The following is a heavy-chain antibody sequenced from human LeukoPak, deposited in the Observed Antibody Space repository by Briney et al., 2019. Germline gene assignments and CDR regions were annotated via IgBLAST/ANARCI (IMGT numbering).Heavy chain of an antibody. V-gene: IGHV3-23*01. CDR1: GFTFSNYA. CDR3: AKDPYYYDTSGYNGDY. Sequence: PGGSLRLSCAASGFTFSNYAVSWVRQAPGKGLEWVSSIRGSGGSTYYADSVKGRFTISRDNSKNTLFLQMNSLRAEDTAVYYCAKDPYYYDTSGYNGDYWGQGTLVTVSS. D-gene: IGHD3-22*01. CDR2: IRGSGGST. J-gene: IGHJ4*02.